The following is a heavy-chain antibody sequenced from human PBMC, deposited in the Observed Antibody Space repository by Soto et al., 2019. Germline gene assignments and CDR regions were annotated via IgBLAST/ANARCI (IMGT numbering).Heavy chain of an antibody. CDR1: GFTFSSYG. Sequence: GGSLRLSCAASGFTFSSYGMHWVRQAPGKGLEWVAVISYDGSNKYYADSVKGRFTISRDNSKNTLYLQMNSLRAEDTAVYYCAKDRYYYDSSGYSDYWGQGTLVTVSS. J-gene: IGHJ4*02. V-gene: IGHV3-30*18. CDR3: AKDRYYYDSSGYSDY. D-gene: IGHD3-22*01. CDR2: ISYDGSNK.